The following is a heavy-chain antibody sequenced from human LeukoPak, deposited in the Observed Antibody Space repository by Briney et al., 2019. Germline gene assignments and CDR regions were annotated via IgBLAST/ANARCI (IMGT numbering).Heavy chain of an antibody. J-gene: IGHJ4*02. CDR2: INHSGST. CDR1: GGSFSGYY. D-gene: IGHD3-10*01. Sequence: SETLSLTCAVYGGSFSGYYWSWIRQPPGKGLEWIGEINHSGSTNYNPSLKSRVTISVDTSKNQFSLKLSSVTAADTAVYYCASSRGLLLDCWGQGTLVTVSS. V-gene: IGHV4-34*01. CDR3: ASSRGLLLDC.